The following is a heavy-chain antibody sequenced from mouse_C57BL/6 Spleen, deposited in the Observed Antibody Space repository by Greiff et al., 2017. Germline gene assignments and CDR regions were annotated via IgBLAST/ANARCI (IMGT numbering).Heavy chain of an antibody. CDR2: INPYNGGT. J-gene: IGHJ2*01. CDR3: ARSGSSISYYFDY. Sequence: VQLKQSGPVLVKPGASVKMSCKASGYTFTDYYMNWVKQSHGKSLEWIGVINPYNGGTSYNQKFKGKATLTVDKSSSTAYMELNSLTSEDSAVYYCARSGSSISYYFDYWGQGTTLTVSS. D-gene: IGHD3-1*01. V-gene: IGHV1-19*01. CDR1: GYTFTDYY.